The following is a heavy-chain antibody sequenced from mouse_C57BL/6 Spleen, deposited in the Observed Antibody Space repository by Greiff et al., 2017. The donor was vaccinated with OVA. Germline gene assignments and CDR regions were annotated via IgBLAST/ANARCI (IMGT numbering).Heavy chain of an antibody. CDR2: ILPGSGST. CDR1: GYTFTGYW. Sequence: VQLQQSGAELMKPGASVKLSCKATGYTFTGYWIEWVKQRPGHGLEWIGEILPGSGSTNYNEKFKGKATFTADTSSNTAYMQLRSLPTADSAIYYCARSITTVVAGGYFDYWGQGTTLTVSS. CDR3: ARSITTVVAGGYFDY. D-gene: IGHD1-1*01. J-gene: IGHJ2*01. V-gene: IGHV1-9*01.